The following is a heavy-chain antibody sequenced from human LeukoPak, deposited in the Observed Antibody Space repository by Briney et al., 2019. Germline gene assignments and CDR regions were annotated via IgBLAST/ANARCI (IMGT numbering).Heavy chain of an antibody. CDR3: ARVELVEGMWYFDY. D-gene: IGHD1-26*01. CDR2: ISAYNGNT. CDR1: GYTFNSYG. Sequence: GASVKVSCKASGYTFNSYGISWVRQAPGQGLEWMGWISAYNGNTNYAQKLQGRVTMTTDTSTSTAYMELRSLRSDDTAVYYCARVELVEGMWYFDYWGQGTLVTVSS. J-gene: IGHJ4*02. V-gene: IGHV1-18*01.